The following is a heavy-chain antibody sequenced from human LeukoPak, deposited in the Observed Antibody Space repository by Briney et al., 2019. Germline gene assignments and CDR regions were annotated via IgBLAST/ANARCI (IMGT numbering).Heavy chain of an antibody. CDR2: IRYDGSNK. J-gene: IGHJ6*04. CDR1: GFTFSSYW. V-gene: IGHV3-30*02. D-gene: IGHD1-14*01. CDR3: AKDRGTTGLAPPSMDV. Sequence: PGGSLRLSCAASGFTFSSYWMHWVRHAPGKGLEWVAFIRYDGSNKYYADSVKGRFTISRDNSKNTLYLQMNSLRAEDTAVYYCAKDRGTTGLAPPSMDVWGKGTTVTIST.